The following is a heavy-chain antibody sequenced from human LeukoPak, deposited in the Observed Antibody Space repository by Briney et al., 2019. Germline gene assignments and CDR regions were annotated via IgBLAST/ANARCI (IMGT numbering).Heavy chain of an antibody. Sequence: GGSLRLSCAASGFTFSSYGMHWVRQAPGKGLEWVAFIRYDGINKYYADSVKGRFTISRDNSKNTLYLQMNSLRAEDAAVYYCAKGLTYYYDSSGYYYFDYWGQGILVTVSS. CDR3: AKGLTYYYDSSGYYYFDY. CDR1: GFTFSSYG. V-gene: IGHV3-30*02. J-gene: IGHJ4*02. D-gene: IGHD3-22*01. CDR2: IRYDGINK.